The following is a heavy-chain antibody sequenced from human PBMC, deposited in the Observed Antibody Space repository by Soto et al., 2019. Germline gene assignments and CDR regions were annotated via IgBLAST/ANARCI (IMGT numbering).Heavy chain of an antibody. CDR1: GFTFSNFA. J-gene: IGHJ4*02. CDR3: AKDNEVYADSAGYFDY. Sequence: EVQLLESGGGSEQPGGSLRLSCAASGFTFSNFAMGWVRQAPGKGLEWVSTISGSGSTTYYADSVKARFTISRDNSRNTVFLQTRSLRAEDTAVYFCAKDNEVYADSAGYFDYWGQGALVTVSS. V-gene: IGHV3-23*01. CDR2: ISGSGSTT. D-gene: IGHD4-17*01.